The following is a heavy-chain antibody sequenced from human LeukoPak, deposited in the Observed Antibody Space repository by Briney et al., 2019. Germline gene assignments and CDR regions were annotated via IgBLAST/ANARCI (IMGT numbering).Heavy chain of an antibody. CDR1: GFTVSSNY. Sequence: GGSLRLSCAASGFTVSSNYMSWVRQAPGKGMEWVSVIYGGGSTYYADSVKGRFTISRHNSKNTLYLQMNSLRAEDTAVYYCAREDYGGNAFQHWGQGTLVTVSS. D-gene: IGHD4-23*01. J-gene: IGHJ1*01. CDR2: IYGGGST. CDR3: AREDYGGNAFQH. V-gene: IGHV3-53*04.